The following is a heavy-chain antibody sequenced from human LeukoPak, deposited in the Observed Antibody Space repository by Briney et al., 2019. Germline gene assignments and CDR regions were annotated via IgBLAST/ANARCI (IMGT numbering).Heavy chain of an antibody. CDR3: AKDRCSNGVGCYYYYMDV. J-gene: IGHJ6*03. D-gene: IGHD2-8*01. CDR1: GFTFSRYS. Sequence: PGGSLRLSCAASGFTFSRYSMNWVRQAPGKGLEWVSSITSSSSYIYYADSVKGRFSISRDSSKNILYLQMNSLRAEDTAVYYCAKDRCSNGVGCYYYYMDVWGKGTTVTISS. CDR2: ITSSSSYI. V-gene: IGHV3-21*01.